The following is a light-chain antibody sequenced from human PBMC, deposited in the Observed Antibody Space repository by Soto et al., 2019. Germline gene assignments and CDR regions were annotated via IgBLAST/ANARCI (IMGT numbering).Light chain of an antibody. CDR3: QQYDNNPWT. CDR2: KAS. Sequence: DIQMTQSPSTLSASVGDRVTITCRASQSIGSWLAWYQQKPGKAPKLLIYKASTFEGVVPSTFSGGVSGTEFTLTISSLQPDDFATYYCQQYDNNPWTFGQGTKVEVK. J-gene: IGKJ1*01. V-gene: IGKV1-5*03. CDR1: QSIGSW.